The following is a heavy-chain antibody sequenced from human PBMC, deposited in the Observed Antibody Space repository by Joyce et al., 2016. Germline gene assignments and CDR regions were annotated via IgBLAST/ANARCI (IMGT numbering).Heavy chain of an antibody. CDR1: GGIDSNSA. CDR2: IIPIFHKP. V-gene: IGHV1-69*01. CDR3: AKGPGVTYGYTPGRYYGVDG. Sequence: QLVQSGAEVREPGSSVKVSCKAAGGIDSNSAISWVRQAPGQGLEWMGGIIPIFHKPDYPQKFQGRVTRPADESTSTAYLILTRLTFEDTAVYFWAKGPGVTYGYTPGRYYGVDGWGLGTTVTVFS. D-gene: IGHD3-16*01. J-gene: IGHJ6*02.